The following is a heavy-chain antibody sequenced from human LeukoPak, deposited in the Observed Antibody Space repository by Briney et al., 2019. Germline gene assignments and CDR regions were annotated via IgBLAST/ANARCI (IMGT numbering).Heavy chain of an antibody. CDR1: GYTFTCYY. Sequence: GASVKVSCKASGYTFTCYYMHWVRQAPGQGLEWMGRIIPIFGTANYAQKFQGRVTITTDESTSTAYMELSSLSSEDTAVYYCAQLVRVGYGDRDWGQGTLVTVSS. V-gene: IGHV1-69*05. J-gene: IGHJ4*02. CDR2: IIPIFGTA. D-gene: IGHD4-17*01. CDR3: AQLVRVGYGDRD.